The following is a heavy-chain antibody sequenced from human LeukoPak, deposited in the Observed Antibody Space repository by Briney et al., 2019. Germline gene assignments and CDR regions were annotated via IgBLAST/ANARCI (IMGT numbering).Heavy chain of an antibody. CDR1: GYTFSNYA. Sequence: ASVKVSCKASGYTFSNYAIHWVRQAPGQRLEWMAWINAGNGNAKYSQKFQGRVTITRDTSASTAYMELSSLRSEDTAVYYCARVPLHDRNDYYYPHWGQGTVVTVSS. CDR2: INAGNGNA. D-gene: IGHD3-22*01. CDR3: ARVPLHDRNDYYYPH. V-gene: IGHV1-3*01. J-gene: IGHJ1*01.